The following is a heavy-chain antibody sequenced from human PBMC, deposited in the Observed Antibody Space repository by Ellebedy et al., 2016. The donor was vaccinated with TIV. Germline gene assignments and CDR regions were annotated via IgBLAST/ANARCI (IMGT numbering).Heavy chain of an antibody. J-gene: IGHJ4*02. CDR2: INTKTGNP. CDR1: ADTLTNYA. D-gene: IGHD3-22*01. V-gene: IGHV7-4-1*02. Sequence: AASVKVSCKASADTLTNYAINWIRRAPGQGLEWMGWINTKTGNPTYAQGFTGRFVFSLDFSVTTVYLQISTLKADDTATYYCATAPGHSSGLYTHFNHWGQGALVSVSS. CDR3: ATAPGHSSGLYTHFNH.